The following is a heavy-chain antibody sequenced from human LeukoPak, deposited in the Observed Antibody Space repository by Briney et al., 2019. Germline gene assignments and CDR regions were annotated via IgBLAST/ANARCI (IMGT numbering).Heavy chain of an antibody. D-gene: IGHD1-1*01. CDR1: GGSISSNNW. Sequence: SETLSLTCAVSGGSISSNNWWGWVRQPPGKGLEWIGEIYHSGSPNYNPSLKSRVTISVDKSRNHFSPNLSSVTAADTAVYYCARVNINNWHSCDYWGQGTLVTVSS. J-gene: IGHJ4*02. CDR3: ARVNINNWHSCDY. CDR2: IYHSGSP. V-gene: IGHV4-4*02.